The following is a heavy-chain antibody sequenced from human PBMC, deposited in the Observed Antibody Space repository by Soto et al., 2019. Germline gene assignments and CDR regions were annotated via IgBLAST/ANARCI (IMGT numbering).Heavy chain of an antibody. J-gene: IGHJ3*02. V-gene: IGHV3-9*01. CDR2: ITWNGGSV. D-gene: IGHD2-15*01. CDR3: TRGYCSVGSCAFDI. CDR1: GFTFDDYA. Sequence: EEQLVESGGALVQPGRSLRLSCAASGFTFDDYAMHWVRQAPGKGLEWVSFITWNGGSVGYADSLKGRFTISRYNAKNPLYLQLSRLRTEDTAFYFCTRGYCSVGSCAFDIWGQGTMVTVSS.